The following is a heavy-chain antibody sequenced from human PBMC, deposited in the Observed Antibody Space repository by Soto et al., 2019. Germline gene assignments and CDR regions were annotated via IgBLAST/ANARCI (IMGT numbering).Heavy chain of an antibody. CDR2: ISPFNGNT. V-gene: IGHV1-18*01. CDR3: ARRVVVATATERHYYYHYYMDV. D-gene: IGHD5-18*01. Sequence: ASVKVSCKASGYTFSSYDISWVRQAPGQGLEWMGWISPFNGNTYSAQKFQGRVTMTTDTSTSTAYMELRSLRSDDTAVYYCARRVVVATATERHYYYHYYMDVWGKGTTVTV. CDR1: GYTFSSYD. J-gene: IGHJ6*03.